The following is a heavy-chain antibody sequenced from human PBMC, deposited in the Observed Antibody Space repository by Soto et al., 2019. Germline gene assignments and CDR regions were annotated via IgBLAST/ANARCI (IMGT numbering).Heavy chain of an antibody. Sequence: SETLSLTCTVSGGTINSGNYYWSWIRQHPGKGLEWLGYIYYSATTYYNPSLKSRVTISADTTKNHLSLSLRSVTAADTAVYYCVRGSSSYQFDSWGQGTLVTVSS. J-gene: IGHJ4*02. CDR1: GGTINSGNYY. CDR3: VRGSSSYQFDS. V-gene: IGHV4-31*03. CDR2: IYYSATT. D-gene: IGHD6-6*01.